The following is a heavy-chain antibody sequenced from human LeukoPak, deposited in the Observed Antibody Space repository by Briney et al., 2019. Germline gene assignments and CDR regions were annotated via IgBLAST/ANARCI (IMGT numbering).Heavy chain of an antibody. CDR3: IVSATARGGVDY. V-gene: IGHV3-7*01. CDR1: GFTFSSYW. Sequence: GGSLRLSCAASGFTFSSYWMSWVRQPPGKGLEGVANIKQDGSEIYYVDSVKGRFTISRDNAKNSLYLQMNSLRAEDTAVYYCIVSATARGGVDYWGQGTLVTVSS. D-gene: IGHD1-1*01. CDR2: IKQDGSEI. J-gene: IGHJ4*02.